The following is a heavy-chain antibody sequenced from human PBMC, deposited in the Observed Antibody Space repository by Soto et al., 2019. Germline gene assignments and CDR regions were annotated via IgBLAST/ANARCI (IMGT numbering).Heavy chain of an antibody. J-gene: IGHJ4*02. CDR1: GYSFTSYW. CDR2: INPGDSDT. CDR3: ARPDNPLGESSY. V-gene: IGHV5-51*01. Sequence: GESLKISCQGSGYSFTSYWIGWVRQMPGKGLEWMGIINPGDSDTRNSPSFQGQVTISTEKSISTAYMQWSSLKASDTAMYYCARPDNPLGESSYWGQGTLVTVSS. D-gene: IGHD3-16*01.